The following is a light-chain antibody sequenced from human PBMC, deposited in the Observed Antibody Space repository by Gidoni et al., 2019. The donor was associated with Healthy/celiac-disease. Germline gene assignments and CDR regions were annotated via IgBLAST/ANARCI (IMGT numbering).Light chain of an antibody. J-gene: IGKJ4*01. CDR3: QQYGSSPLT. CDR2: GAS. CDR1: LSVSSSY. V-gene: IGKV3-20*01. Sequence: IVLTQPQGTLSLSPGVRATLTCRASLSVSSSYLAWYQQKPGQAPKLLIYGASSRATGIPDRFSGSGSGTDFTLTISRLEPEDFAVYYCQQYGSSPLTFXGXTKVEIK.